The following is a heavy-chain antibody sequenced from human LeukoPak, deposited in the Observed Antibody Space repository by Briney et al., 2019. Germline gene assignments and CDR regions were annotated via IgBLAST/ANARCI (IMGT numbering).Heavy chain of an antibody. D-gene: IGHD3-3*01. CDR3: ARGTRPDTIFGVVTPYWDY. Sequence: ASVKVSCKASGYTLTGYYMHWVRQAPGQGLEWMGWINPNSGGTNYAQKFQGRVTMTRDTSISTAYMELSRLRSDDTAVYYCARGTRPDTIFGVVTPYWDYWGQGTLVTVSS. J-gene: IGHJ4*02. CDR1: GYTLTGYY. CDR2: INPNSGGT. V-gene: IGHV1-2*02.